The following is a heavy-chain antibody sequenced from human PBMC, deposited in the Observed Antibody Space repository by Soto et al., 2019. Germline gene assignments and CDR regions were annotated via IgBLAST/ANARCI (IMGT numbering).Heavy chain of an antibody. CDR1: GYSISGYY. Sequence: SETLSLTCIVSGYSISGYYWTLIRQPPGKGLEWIGYSYNSGSTNYKPSLKSRDTISVDTSKNQVSLHLTSVTAAETAVYYCARDLEGHRGYDYGNWFDPSGQGTLVTVSS. CDR3: ARDLEGHRGYDYGNWFDP. D-gene: IGHD5-12*01. CDR2: SYNSGST. J-gene: IGHJ5*02. V-gene: IGHV4-59*01.